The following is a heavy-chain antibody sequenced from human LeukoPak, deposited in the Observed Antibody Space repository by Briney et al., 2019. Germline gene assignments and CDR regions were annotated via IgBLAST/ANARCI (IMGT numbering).Heavy chain of an antibody. V-gene: IGHV1-46*01. D-gene: IGHD3-22*01. CDR3: ARKAPHDSSGWYFDL. J-gene: IGHJ2*01. Sequence: ASVKVSCKASGYTFTTHYIHWVRQAPGQGLEWMGIINPSDGGASYAQKFQGRLTMSRDTSTSTLYMELSSLRPEDTAIYYCARKAPHDSSGWYFDLWGCGTLVTVSS. CDR2: INPSDGGA. CDR1: GYTFTTHY.